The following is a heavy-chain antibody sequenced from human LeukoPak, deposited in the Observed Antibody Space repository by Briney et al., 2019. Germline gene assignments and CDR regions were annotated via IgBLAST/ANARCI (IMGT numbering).Heavy chain of an antibody. CDR2: IIPIFGTA. V-gene: IGHV1-69*06. CDR1: GGTFSSYA. D-gene: IGHD6-13*01. CDR3: ARGRGIAAAPFDY. Sequence: ASVKVSCKASGGTFSSYAISWVRQAPGQGLEWMGGIIPIFGTANYAQKFQGRVTVTADKSTSTAYMELSSLRSEDTAVYYCARGRGIAAAPFDYWGQGTLVTVSS. J-gene: IGHJ4*02.